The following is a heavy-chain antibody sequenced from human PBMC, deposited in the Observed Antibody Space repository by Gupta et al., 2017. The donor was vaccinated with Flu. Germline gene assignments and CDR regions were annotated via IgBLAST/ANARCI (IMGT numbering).Heavy chain of an antibody. V-gene: IGHV5-51*01. Sequence: TYWIGWVRHMPGKGPEWIGIIYPLDSDTRYSPSVQGQVTISADKSINTAYLQWSSLKASDTAMYYCARLLARSGSNYWLDPWGQGTLVTVSS. J-gene: IGHJ5*02. D-gene: IGHD1-26*01. CDR2: IYPLDSDT. CDR3: ARLLARSGSNYWLDP. CDR1: TYW.